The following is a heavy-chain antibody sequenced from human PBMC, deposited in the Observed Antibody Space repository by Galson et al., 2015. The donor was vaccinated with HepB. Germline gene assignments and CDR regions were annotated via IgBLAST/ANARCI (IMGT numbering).Heavy chain of an antibody. Sequence: SVKVSCKASEFDFNKYGLSWVRQAPGQRPEWMGWVSGYDGSANYAPKFQGRVTMTTQTSTGTAFMEMRSLRSDDTAVYYCARDSRLELQLNNYYSYGMDVWGQGTAVVVS. D-gene: IGHD1-7*01. CDR3: ARDSRLELQLNNYYSYGMDV. CDR2: VSGYDGSA. V-gene: IGHV1-18*01. CDR1: EFDFNKYG. J-gene: IGHJ6*02.